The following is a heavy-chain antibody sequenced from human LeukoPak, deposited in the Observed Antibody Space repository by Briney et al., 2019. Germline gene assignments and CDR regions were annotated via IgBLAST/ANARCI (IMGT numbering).Heavy chain of an antibody. CDR3: ARDRDGYNRRAAFDI. D-gene: IGHD5-24*01. J-gene: IGHJ3*02. V-gene: IGHV1-69*05. CDR1: GGTFSSYA. Sequence: SVKVSCKASGGTFSSYAISWVRQAPGQGLEWMGGIIPIFGTANYAQKFQGSVTITTDESTSTAYMQLSSLRSEDTAVYYCARDRDGYNRRAAFDIWGQGTMVTVSS. CDR2: IIPIFGTA.